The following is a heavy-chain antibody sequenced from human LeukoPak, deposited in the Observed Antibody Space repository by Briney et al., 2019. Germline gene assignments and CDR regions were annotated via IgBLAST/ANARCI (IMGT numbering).Heavy chain of an antibody. CDR3: AKEPYSSGWYRAPSYFDY. D-gene: IGHD6-19*01. CDR2: ISGSGGST. V-gene: IGHV3-23*01. CDR1: GFTFSKFW. J-gene: IGHJ4*02. Sequence: GGSLRLSCEASGFTFSKFWMSWVRQAPGRGLEWVSAISGSGGSTYYADSVKGRFTISRDNSKNTLYLQMNSLRAEDTAVYYCAKEPYSSGWYRAPSYFDYWGQGTLVTVSS.